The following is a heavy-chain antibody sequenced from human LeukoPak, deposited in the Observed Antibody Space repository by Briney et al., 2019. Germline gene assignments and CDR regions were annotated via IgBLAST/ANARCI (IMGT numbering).Heavy chain of an antibody. J-gene: IGHJ6*03. D-gene: IGHD3-3*01. CDR1: GYTFTSYG. CDR3: ARGQYYDFWSGPYYMDV. Sequence: ASVKVSCKASGYTFTSYGISWVRQAPGQGLEWMGWISAYNGNTNYAQKLQGRVTMTTDTSTSTAYMELRSLRSDDTAVYYCARGQYYDFWSGPYYMDVWGKGTTVTVSS. CDR2: ISAYNGNT. V-gene: IGHV1-18*01.